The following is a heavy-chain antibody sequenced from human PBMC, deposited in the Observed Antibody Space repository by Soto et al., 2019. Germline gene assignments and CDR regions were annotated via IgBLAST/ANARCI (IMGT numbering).Heavy chain of an antibody. CDR1: GFTFDEYA. V-gene: IGHV3-9*01. Sequence: SLRLSCAASGFTFDEYAMHWCRQAPGKGLEWVSGISWNSDNIGYADSVKGRFTISRDNVKNSLYLQMNSLRAEDTALYYCAKDLYSNYGDAFDIWGQGTMVTVSS. D-gene: IGHD4-4*01. CDR2: ISWNSDNI. J-gene: IGHJ3*02. CDR3: AKDLYSNYGDAFDI.